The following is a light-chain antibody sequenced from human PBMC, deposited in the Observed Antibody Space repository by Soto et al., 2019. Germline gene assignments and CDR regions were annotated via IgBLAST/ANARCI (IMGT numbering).Light chain of an antibody. CDR1: QRVSCY. Sequence: EIVMTQSPATLPVSPGERATLSCSASQRVSCYLASYQQKPGQAPRFLIYGASTRATGIPARFSGSGSGTEFTLTISSLQSEDFAVYYCQQYDNWPLTFGGGTKVEIK. CDR2: GAS. V-gene: IGKV3-15*01. CDR3: QQYDNWPLT. J-gene: IGKJ4*01.